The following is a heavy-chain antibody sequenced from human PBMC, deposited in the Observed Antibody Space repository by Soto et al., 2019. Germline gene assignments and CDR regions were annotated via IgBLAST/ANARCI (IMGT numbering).Heavy chain of an antibody. CDR3: AATVIRYFDY. V-gene: IGHV3-53*01. D-gene: IGHD4-17*01. Sequence: PGGSLRLSCAASGFSVSSNYMSWVRQAPGKGLEWVSVIYSGGTTYYADSVKGRFTISRDNSKNTVYLEMNSLRAEDTAVYYCAATVIRYFDYWGQGTLVTVSS. J-gene: IGHJ4*02. CDR2: IYSGGTT. CDR1: GFSVSSNY.